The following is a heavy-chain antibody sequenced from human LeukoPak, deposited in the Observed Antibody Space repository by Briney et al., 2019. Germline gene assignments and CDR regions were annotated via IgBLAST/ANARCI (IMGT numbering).Heavy chain of an antibody. CDR1: GYTFSSYW. J-gene: IGHJ4*02. CDR2: IKYDGNEE. Sequence: GGSLRLSCAASGYTFSSYWMSWMRQAPGKGLEWVANIKYDGNEEYYVDSVKGRFTISRDNAKNSLYLQLNSLRVEDTAVYYCKSGGAAPGSFDYWGQGTLVTVSP. D-gene: IGHD1-1*01. V-gene: IGHV3-7*01. CDR3: KSGGAAPGSFDY.